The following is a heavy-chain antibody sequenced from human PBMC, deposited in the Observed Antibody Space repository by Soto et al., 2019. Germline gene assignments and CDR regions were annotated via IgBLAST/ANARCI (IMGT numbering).Heavy chain of an antibody. CDR3: TRHVRYDSSGYAVD. D-gene: IGHD3-22*01. V-gene: IGHV3-73*01. CDR1: GFTFSGSA. CDR2: IRSKANSYAS. Sequence: GGSLRLSCAASGFTFSGSAMHWVRQASGKGLEWVGRIRSKANSYASAYAASVKGRFTISRDDSKNTAYLQMNSLKTEDTAVYYCTRHVRYDSSGYAVDWGQGTLVTVYS. J-gene: IGHJ4*02.